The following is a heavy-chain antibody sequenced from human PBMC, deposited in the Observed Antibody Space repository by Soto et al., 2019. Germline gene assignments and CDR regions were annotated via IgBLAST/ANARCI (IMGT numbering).Heavy chain of an antibody. D-gene: IGHD3-16*01. CDR2: LSSDGFGA. CDR3: ARDLGGPDY. J-gene: IGHJ4*02. Sequence: EVHLEESGGGLVQPGGSLRLSCAASGFSLRPYWMHWVRQVPGRGLEWVARLSSDGFGAAYADSVKGRFFISRDIARNTLSLQMNSLRADDTAVYYCARDLGGPDYWGRGTSGTVSS. CDR1: GFSLRPYW. V-gene: IGHV3-74*03.